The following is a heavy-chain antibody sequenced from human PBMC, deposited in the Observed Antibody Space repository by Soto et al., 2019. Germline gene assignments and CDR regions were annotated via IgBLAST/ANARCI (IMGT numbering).Heavy chain of an antibody. Sequence: SKDPSLTSAVYGDSIDSSHWWNWVRQPPGKGLEWIGQISHSGSTNYNPSLTSRVTISVDKPKNHFSLKLTSVTAADTAVYYYASLFFCSGPWTHNRLDYWGHVPLFT. CDR1: GDSIDSSHW. CDR2: ISHSGST. CDR3: ASLFFCSGPWTHNRLDY. J-gene: IGHJ4*01. V-gene: IGHV4-4*02. D-gene: IGHD3-3*01.